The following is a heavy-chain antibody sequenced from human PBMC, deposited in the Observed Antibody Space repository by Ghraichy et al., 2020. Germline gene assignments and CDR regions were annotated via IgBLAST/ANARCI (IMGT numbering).Heavy chain of an antibody. CDR1: DGSLNSHNW. CDR3: ARKASSGHFAIFGVPHSRRFSFDY. CDR2: IYHSGST. D-gene: IGHD3-3*01. V-gene: IGHV4-4*02. J-gene: IGHJ4*02. Sequence: SETLSLTCAVSDGSLNSHNWWSWVRQAPGKGLEWIGEIYHSGSTNYNPSLKSRVTISVDKSKNQFSLNLSSMTAADTAVYYCARKASSGHFAIFGVPHSRRFSFDYWGQGILVTVSS.